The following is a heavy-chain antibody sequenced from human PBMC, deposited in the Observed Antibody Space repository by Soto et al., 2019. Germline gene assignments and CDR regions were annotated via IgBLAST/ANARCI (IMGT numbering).Heavy chain of an antibody. CDR3: AKESCSGGSCFPYFDY. CDR1: GFTFSSYG. Sequence: GGSLRLSCAASGFTFSSYGMHWVRQAPGKGLEWVAVISYDGSNKYYADSVKGRFTISRDNSKNTLYLQMNSLRAEDTAVYYCAKESCSGGSCFPYFDYWGQGTLVTVSS. J-gene: IGHJ4*02. CDR2: ISYDGSNK. V-gene: IGHV3-30*18. D-gene: IGHD2-15*01.